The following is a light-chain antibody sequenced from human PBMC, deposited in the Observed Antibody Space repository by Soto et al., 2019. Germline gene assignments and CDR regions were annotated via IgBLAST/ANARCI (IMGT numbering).Light chain of an antibody. CDR3: QQLNSYPFA. CDR2: AAS. Sequence: DIQLTQSPSFLSASVGDRVTITCLASQGISSYLAWYQQKPGKAPKLLIYAASTLQSGVPSRFSGSGSGTEFTLTISSLQPEDFATYYCQQLNSYPFAFGGGTKVEIK. J-gene: IGKJ4*01. V-gene: IGKV1-9*01. CDR1: QGISSY.